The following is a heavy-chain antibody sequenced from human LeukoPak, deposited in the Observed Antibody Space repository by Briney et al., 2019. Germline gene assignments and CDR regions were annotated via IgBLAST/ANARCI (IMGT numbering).Heavy chain of an antibody. V-gene: IGHV5-51*01. Sequence: GESLKISWTGSGYSFTSYWIGWVRQMRGKGLEWMVIIYPGDSDTRYSPSFQGQVTISADKSISTPYLQWSSLKASDTAMYYCARLPSYSSSWYPEVAFDIWGQGTMVTVSS. D-gene: IGHD6-13*01. J-gene: IGHJ3*02. CDR2: IYPGDSDT. CDR3: ARLPSYSSSWYPEVAFDI. CDR1: GYSFTSYW.